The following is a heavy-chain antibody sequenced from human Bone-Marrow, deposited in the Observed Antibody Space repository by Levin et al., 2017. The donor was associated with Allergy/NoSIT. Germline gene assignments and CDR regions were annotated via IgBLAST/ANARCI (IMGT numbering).Heavy chain of an antibody. V-gene: IGHV3-7*03. CDR1: GFTFSDFW. D-gene: IGHD3-16*02. J-gene: IGHJ4*02. Sequence: PGGSLRLSCGVSGFTFSDFWMSWVRQAPGKGLEWVANIKEDGSSQKYVDSVKGRFTISRDNAKNSLHLEVNSLRVEDTAVYFCVREARGGYRFNNFDYWGQGTLIAVSS. CDR3: VREARGGYRFNNFDY. CDR2: IKEDGSSQ.